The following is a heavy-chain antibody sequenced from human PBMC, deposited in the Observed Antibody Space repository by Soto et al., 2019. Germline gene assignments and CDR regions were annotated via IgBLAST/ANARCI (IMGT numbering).Heavy chain of an antibody. CDR1: GYSFTSYW. CDR3: ARLGCSSTSCHLYVY. D-gene: IGHD2-2*01. V-gene: IGHV5-10-1*01. J-gene: IGHJ4*02. Sequence: PGESLKISCKGSGYSFTSYWISWVRQMPGKGLEWMGRIDPSDSYTNYSPSFQGHVTISADKSISTAYLQWSSLKASDTAMYYCARLGCSSTSCHLYVYWGQGTLVTVS. CDR2: IDPSDSYT.